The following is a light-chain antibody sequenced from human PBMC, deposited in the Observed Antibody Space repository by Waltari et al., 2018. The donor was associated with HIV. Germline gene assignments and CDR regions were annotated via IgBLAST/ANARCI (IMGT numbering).Light chain of an antibody. J-gene: IGKJ3*01. CDR3: QQAYSGPFV. CDR2: TAS. V-gene: IGKV1-39*01. CDR1: QNIKLY. Sequence: IQMTQSPSFLAASVGDRVTITCRASQNIKLYLNWYQQKPGEAPRLLIYTASSIQSGVPSRFIGSASGTNFTLTISSLHPEDYATYYCQQAYSGPFVFGPGTKVEVK.